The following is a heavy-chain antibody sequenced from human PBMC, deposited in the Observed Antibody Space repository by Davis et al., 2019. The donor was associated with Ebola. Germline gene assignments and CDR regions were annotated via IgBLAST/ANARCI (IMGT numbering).Heavy chain of an antibody. CDR2: AYYKSEWYN. Sequence: LRPSCAISGDSASSAGWNWIRQSPSRGREWLGSAYYKSEWYNDYAVSVKSLITINPATSKNQFPLQLNSVTPEDTALYYCATGWLRGGLDVWGEGTTVTVSS. J-gene: IGHJ6*04. V-gene: IGHV6-1*01. CDR1: GDSASSAG. CDR3: ATGWLRGGLDV. D-gene: IGHD5-18*01.